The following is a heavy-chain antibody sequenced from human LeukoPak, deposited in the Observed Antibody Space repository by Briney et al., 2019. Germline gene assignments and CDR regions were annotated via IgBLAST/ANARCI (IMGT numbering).Heavy chain of an antibody. CDR2: IYYSGST. J-gene: IGHJ4*02. Sequence: SETLSLTCTVSGGSISSGGYYWSWIRQHPGKGLEWIGYIYYSGSTYYNASLKSRVTISVDTSKNQFSLKLSSVTAADTAVYYCARGPDGSGSYAFDYWGQGTLVTVSS. CDR1: GGSISSGGYY. CDR3: ARGPDGSGSYAFDY. V-gene: IGHV4-31*03. D-gene: IGHD3-10*01.